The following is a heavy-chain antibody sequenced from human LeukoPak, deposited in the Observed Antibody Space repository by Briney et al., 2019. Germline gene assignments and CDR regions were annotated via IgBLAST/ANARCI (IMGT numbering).Heavy chain of an antibody. J-gene: IGHJ4*02. CDR2: ISWNSGSI. D-gene: IGHD2-21*02. Sequence: LSLTCTVSGGSISSYYWSWVRQAPGKGLEWVSGISWNSGSIGYADSVKGRFTISRDNAKNSLYLRMNSLRAEDTALYYCAKGAVVVVTATFDYWGQGTLVTVSS. V-gene: IGHV3-9*01. CDR1: GGSISSYY. CDR3: AKGAVVVVTATFDY.